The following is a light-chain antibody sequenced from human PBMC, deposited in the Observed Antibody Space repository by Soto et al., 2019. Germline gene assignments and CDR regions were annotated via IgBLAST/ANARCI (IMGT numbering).Light chain of an antibody. CDR2: GAK. V-gene: IGKV1-39*01. CDR1: QTITKY. Sequence: DIHMTQTPYPLSPSVGDKVTLTRRATQTITKYLNWYQQKQGKPPNLLIFGAKTLQSGVPSRFSGSGYGTDFTLTITTLQPEDFGMYYCQQCHTCPLTFGQGTQVDIK. CDR3: QQCHTCPLT. J-gene: IGKJ5*01.